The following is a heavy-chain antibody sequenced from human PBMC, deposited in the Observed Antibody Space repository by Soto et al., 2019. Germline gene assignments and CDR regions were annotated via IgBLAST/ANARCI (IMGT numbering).Heavy chain of an antibody. Sequence: EVQLVESGGALVQPGGSLRLSCAASGFTFSNYGMNWVRQAPGKGLEWVSYISTGDSPIYYADSVKGRFTISRDNAKKSLYLQMIRLRAEDTAVYYCATVCRFCSGSNSLYWGRGTLITVSS. D-gene: IGHD2-15*01. J-gene: IGHJ4*02. V-gene: IGHV3-48*01. CDR3: ATVCRFCSGSNSLY. CDR1: GFTFSNYG. CDR2: ISTGDSPI.